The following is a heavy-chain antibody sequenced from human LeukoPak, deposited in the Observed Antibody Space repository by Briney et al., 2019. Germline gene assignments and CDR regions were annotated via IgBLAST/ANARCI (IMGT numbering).Heavy chain of an antibody. CDR1: GGSFSGYY. CDR2: INDSGST. J-gene: IGHJ6*02. D-gene: IGHD3-22*01. V-gene: IGHV4-34*01. Sequence: SETLSLTCAVYGGSFSGYYWSWIRQPPGKGLEWIGEINDSGSTNYNPSLKSRVTISVDTSKNQFSLKLSSVTAADTAVYYCARVSYDSSGYYRPLYYYGMDVWGQGTTVTVSS. CDR3: ARVSYDSSGYYRPLYYYGMDV.